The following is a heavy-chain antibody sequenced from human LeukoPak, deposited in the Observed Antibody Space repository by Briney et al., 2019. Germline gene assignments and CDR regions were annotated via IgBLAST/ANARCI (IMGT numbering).Heavy chain of an antibody. D-gene: IGHD2-2*01. V-gene: IGHV3-30*03. CDR2: ISYDGSNK. CDR3: ATGLSTSLIADYYYGMDV. Sequence: GGSLRLSCAASGFTFSSYGMHWVRQAPGKGLEWVAVISYDGSNKYYADSVKGRFTISRDNSKNTLYLQMNSLRAENTAVYYCATGLSTSLIADYYYGMDVWGQGTTVTVSS. J-gene: IGHJ6*02. CDR1: GFTFSSYG.